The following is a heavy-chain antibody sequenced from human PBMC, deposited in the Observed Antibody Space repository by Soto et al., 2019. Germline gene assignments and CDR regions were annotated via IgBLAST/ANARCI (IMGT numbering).Heavy chain of an antibody. CDR2: ISGSGGST. D-gene: IGHD2-2*01. CDR1: GFTFSSYA. Sequence: PGGSLRLSCAASGFTFSSYAMSWVRQAPGKGLEWVSAISGSGGSTYYADSVKGRFTISRDNSKNTLYLQMNSLRAEDTAVYYCAKDNPIDVVVPWLDSSSPSRGYYFDYWSQGTLVTVSS. V-gene: IGHV3-23*01. J-gene: IGHJ4*02. CDR3: AKDNPIDVVVPWLDSSSPSRGYYFDY.